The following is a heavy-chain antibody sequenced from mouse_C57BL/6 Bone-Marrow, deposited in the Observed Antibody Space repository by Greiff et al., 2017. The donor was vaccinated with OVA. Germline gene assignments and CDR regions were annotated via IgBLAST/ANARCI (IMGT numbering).Heavy chain of an antibody. CDR1: GFTFSSYA. V-gene: IGHV5-4*03. Sequence: DVMLVESGGGLVKPGGSLKLSCAASGFTFSSYAMSWVRQTPEKRLEWVATISDGGSYTYYPDNVKGRFTISRDNAKNNLYLQMSHLKSEDTAMYYCARTAKATSYAMDYWGQGTSVTVSS. CDR2: ISDGGSYT. D-gene: IGHD3-2*02. CDR3: ARTAKATSYAMDY. J-gene: IGHJ4*01.